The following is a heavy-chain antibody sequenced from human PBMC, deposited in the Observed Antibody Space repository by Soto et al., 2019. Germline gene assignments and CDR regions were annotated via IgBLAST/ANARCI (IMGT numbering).Heavy chain of an antibody. CDR2: INAANGDT. V-gene: IGHV1-3*01. D-gene: IGHD6-13*01. CDR3: VRRHVSATGIDWFDP. J-gene: IGHJ5*02. CDR1: GYTFTSYG. Sequence: AAVKVSCKASGYTFTSYGIHWVRQAPGQRLEWMGWINAANGDTKYSPKFQGRVTITRDTSASTAYMELSSLRSEDTAVYYCVRRHVSATGIDWFDPWGQGTLVT.